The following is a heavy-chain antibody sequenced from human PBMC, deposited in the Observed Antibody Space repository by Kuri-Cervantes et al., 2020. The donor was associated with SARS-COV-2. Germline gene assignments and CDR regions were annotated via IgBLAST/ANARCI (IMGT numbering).Heavy chain of an antibody. CDR3: TSHHYDSNVSPVFDV. D-gene: IGHD3-22*01. CDR1: GYTFTGYY. CDR2: INPNSGGT. Sequence: ASVKVSCKASGYTFTGYYMHWVRQAPGQGLEWMGWINPNSGGTNYAQKFQGRVTMTRDTSISTAYMGLSRLRSDDTAMYYCTSHHYDSNVSPVFDVWGQGTMVTVSS. J-gene: IGHJ3*01. V-gene: IGHV1-2*02.